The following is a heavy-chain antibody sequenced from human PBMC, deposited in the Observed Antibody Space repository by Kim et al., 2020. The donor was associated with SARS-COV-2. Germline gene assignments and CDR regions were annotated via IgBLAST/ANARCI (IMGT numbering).Heavy chain of an antibody. CDR3: ARHFLVSGFDY. Sequence: GGSLRLSCEASGFDFEYSYMSWIRQAPGQGLEWLAFISASGNIIQYASSVKGRLTISRDNAKNSVYLQMNSLRAEDTAVYYCARHFLVSGFDYWGPGTLVTVSS. CDR1: GFDFEYSY. D-gene: IGHD3-3*02. J-gene: IGHJ4*02. CDR2: ISASGNII. V-gene: IGHV3-11*01.